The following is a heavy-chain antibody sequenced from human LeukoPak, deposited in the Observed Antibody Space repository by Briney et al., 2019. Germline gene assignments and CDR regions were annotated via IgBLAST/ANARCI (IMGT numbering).Heavy chain of an antibody. CDR1: GFTFSDYY. CDR3: ARGMASIAVLAGDFPPFDY. D-gene: IGHD6-19*01. V-gene: IGHV3-11*04. CDR2: ISSSGSTI. Sequence: GGSLRLSCAASGFTFSDYYMSWIRQAPGKGLEWVSYISSSGSTIYYADSVKGRFTISRDNAKNSLYLQMNSLRAEDTAVYYCARGMASIAVLAGDFPPFDYWGQGTLVTVSS. J-gene: IGHJ4*02.